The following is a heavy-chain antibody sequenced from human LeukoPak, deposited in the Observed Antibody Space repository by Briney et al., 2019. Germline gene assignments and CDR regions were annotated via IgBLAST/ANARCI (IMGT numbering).Heavy chain of an antibody. CDR2: IIPIFGTA. CDR1: GGTFSSYA. D-gene: IGHD3-3*01. CDR3: ARGYMTAETYYDFWSGYSGEDY. Sequence: SVKVSCKASGGTFSSYAISWVRQAPGQGLEWMGGIIPIFGTANYAQKFQGRVTITTDESTSTAYMELSSLRSEDTAVYYCARGYMTAETYYDFWSGYSGEDYWGQGTLVTVSS. J-gene: IGHJ4*02. V-gene: IGHV1-69*05.